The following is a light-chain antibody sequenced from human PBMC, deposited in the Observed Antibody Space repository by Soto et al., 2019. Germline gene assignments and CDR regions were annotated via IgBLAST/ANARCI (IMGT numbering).Light chain of an antibody. CDR1: QNINNW. J-gene: IGKJ1*01. V-gene: IGKV1-5*01. CDR2: DAS. CDR3: QHMRT. Sequence: QSPSTLSASIGDRVTITCRASQNINNWIAWYQQKPGKAPKFLIYDASTLESGVPSRFSGSGFGTEFSLTISSLQPDDFGSYYCQHMRTFGQGTKVDIK.